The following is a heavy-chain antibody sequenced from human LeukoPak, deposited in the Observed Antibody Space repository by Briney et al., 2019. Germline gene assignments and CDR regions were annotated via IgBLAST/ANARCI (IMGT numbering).Heavy chain of an antibody. Sequence: SQTLSLTCTVSGGFISSGGYYWSWIRQHPGKGLEWIGYIYYSGSTYYNPSLKSRVTISVDTSKNQFSLKLSSVTAADTAVYYCARGPYYYDSPYFDHWGQGTLVTVSS. V-gene: IGHV4-31*03. CDR3: ARGPYYYDSPYFDH. D-gene: IGHD3-22*01. J-gene: IGHJ4*02. CDR1: GGFISSGGYY. CDR2: IYYSGST.